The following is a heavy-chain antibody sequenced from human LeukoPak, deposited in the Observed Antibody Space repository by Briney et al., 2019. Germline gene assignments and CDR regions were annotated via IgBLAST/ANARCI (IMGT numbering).Heavy chain of an antibody. J-gene: IGHJ4*02. V-gene: IGHV4-31*03. Sequence: SETLSLTCTVSGGSISSGGYYWSWIRQHPGKGLEWIGYIHYSGSTYYNPSLKSRVTISVDTSKNQFSLKLSSVTAEDTAVYYCTRVRQLVGFDYWGQGTLVTVSS. CDR3: TRVRQLVGFDY. CDR1: GGSISSGGYY. CDR2: IHYSGST. D-gene: IGHD6-6*01.